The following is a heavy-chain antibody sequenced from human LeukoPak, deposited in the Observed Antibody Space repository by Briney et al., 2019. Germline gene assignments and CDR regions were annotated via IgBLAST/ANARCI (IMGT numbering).Heavy chain of an antibody. Sequence: PGGSLRLSCAASGFTFSSYAMSWVRQAPGKGLEWVANIKQDGGEKYYVDSVKGRFTISRDNAKNSLYLQMNSLRAEDTAVYYCARDRVTMVRGVSYYFDYWGQGTLVTVSS. CDR3: ARDRVTMVRGVSYYFDY. CDR2: IKQDGGEK. D-gene: IGHD3-10*01. V-gene: IGHV3-7*05. J-gene: IGHJ4*02. CDR1: GFTFSSYA.